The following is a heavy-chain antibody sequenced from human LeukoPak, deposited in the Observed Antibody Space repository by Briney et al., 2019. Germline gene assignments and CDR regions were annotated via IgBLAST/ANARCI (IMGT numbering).Heavy chain of an antibody. V-gene: IGHV3-48*01. Sequence: GGSLRLSCAASGFTFSSYSMNWVRQAPGKGLEGVSYISSSSSTIYYADSVRGRFTISRDNAKNTLYLQMNSLSAEDTAVYYCARRAGAYSHPYDYWGQGTLVTVSS. CDR1: GFTFSSYS. CDR2: ISSSSSTI. D-gene: IGHD4/OR15-4a*01. CDR3: ARRAGAYSHPYDY. J-gene: IGHJ4*02.